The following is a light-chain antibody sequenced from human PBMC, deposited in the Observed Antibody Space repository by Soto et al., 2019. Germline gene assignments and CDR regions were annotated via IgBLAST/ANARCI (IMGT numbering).Light chain of an antibody. CDR1: SSDVGGYDY. Sequence: QSALTQPASVSGSPGQSIAISCTGTSSDVGGYDYVSWYQQHPDKAPKLIIFEVTQRPSGVSDRFSGSKSGNTASLTISGLQPEDEADYYCSSHTSDNTRVFGSGTKDTVL. CDR3: SSHTSDNTRV. CDR2: EVT. J-gene: IGLJ1*01. V-gene: IGLV2-14*01.